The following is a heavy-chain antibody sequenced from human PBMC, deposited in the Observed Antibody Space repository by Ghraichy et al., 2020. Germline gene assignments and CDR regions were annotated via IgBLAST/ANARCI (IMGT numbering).Heavy chain of an antibody. CDR1: GYSISSGYY. Sequence: SQTLSLTCAVSGYSISSGYYWGWIRQPPGKGLEWIGSIYHSGSTYYNPSLKSRVTISVDTSKNQFSLKLSSVTAADTAVYYCARDSSYYGGQGGWFDPWGQGTLVTVSS. D-gene: IGHD4-23*01. V-gene: IGHV4-38-2*01. CDR2: IYHSGST. CDR3: ARDSSYYGGQGGWFDP. J-gene: IGHJ5*02.